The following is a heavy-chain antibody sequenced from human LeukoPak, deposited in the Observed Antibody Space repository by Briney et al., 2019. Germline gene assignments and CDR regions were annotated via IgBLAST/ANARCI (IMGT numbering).Heavy chain of an antibody. CDR3: AREISGERTYYFDY. V-gene: IGHV3-7*03. D-gene: IGHD1-26*01. CDR2: IKQDGSEKYYGDSDGSEK. J-gene: IGHJ4*02. CDR1: GFTFSSYW. Sequence: GGSLRLSCAASGFTFSSYWIHWVRQVPGKGLVWVANIKQDGSEKYYGDSDGSEKYYVDSVKGRFTISRDKAKNSLYLQMNSLRAEDTAVYYCAREISGERTYYFDYWGQGTLVTVSS.